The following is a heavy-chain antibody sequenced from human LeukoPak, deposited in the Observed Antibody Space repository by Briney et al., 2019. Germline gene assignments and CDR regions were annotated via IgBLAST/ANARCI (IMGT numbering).Heavy chain of an antibody. J-gene: IGHJ4*02. V-gene: IGHV3-33*01. Sequence: PGGSLRLSCAASGFTFSSYGMHWVRQAPGKGLEWVAVIWYDGSNKYYADSVKGRFTISRDNSKNTLYLQTNSLRAEDTAVYYCARQGYCSSTSCLNFDYWGQGTLVTVSS. CDR2: IWYDGSNK. CDR1: GFTFSSYG. CDR3: ARQGYCSSTSCLNFDY. D-gene: IGHD2-2*01.